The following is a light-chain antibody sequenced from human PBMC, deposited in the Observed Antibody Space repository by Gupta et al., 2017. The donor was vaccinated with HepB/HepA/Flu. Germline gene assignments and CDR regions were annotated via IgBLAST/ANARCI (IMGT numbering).Light chain of an antibody. J-gene: IGKJ5*01. CDR3: QQACSSPVT. Sequence: EFVLTQSPDTLSLSPGERATLSCRASQSVNDYLAWYQQKPGQAPRLLIYGASRRATGFPDRFSGSGSGTEFTLTISRLEPEDFAVYYCQQACSSPVTFGHGTXLEI. CDR1: QSVNDY. V-gene: IGKV3-20*01. CDR2: GAS.